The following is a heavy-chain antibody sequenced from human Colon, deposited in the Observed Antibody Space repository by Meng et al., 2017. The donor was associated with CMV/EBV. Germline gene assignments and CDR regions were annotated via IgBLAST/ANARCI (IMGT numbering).Heavy chain of an antibody. CDR2: INTDGSTT. V-gene: IGHV3-74*01. Sequence: VPLVESRGGLVQPGGALRLSCAASGFTFSSKWMHWVRQGPGKGLVWVSRINTDGSTTYYADSVKGRFTISRDNAKNTLYLQMNSLRAEDTAVYYCASRDYWGQGTLVTVSS. J-gene: IGHJ4*02. CDR1: GFTFSSKW. CDR3: ASRDY.